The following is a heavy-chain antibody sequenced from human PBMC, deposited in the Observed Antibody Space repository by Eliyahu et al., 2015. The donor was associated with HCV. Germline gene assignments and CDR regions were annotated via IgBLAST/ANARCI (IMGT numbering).Heavy chain of an antibody. CDR1: GFXFSXXA. Sequence: EVQLLESGGGLVQPGGSLRLSCAASGFXFSXXAMAWVRQAPGKGLGGVSAISGSGGSTYYADSVKGRFTISRDNSKNTLYLQMNSLRAEDTAVYYCAKSVPVLLWFGDFGDGADYWGQGTLVTVSS. CDR2: ISGSGGST. CDR3: AKSVPVLLWFGDFGDGADY. V-gene: IGHV3-23*01. J-gene: IGHJ4*02. D-gene: IGHD3-10*01.